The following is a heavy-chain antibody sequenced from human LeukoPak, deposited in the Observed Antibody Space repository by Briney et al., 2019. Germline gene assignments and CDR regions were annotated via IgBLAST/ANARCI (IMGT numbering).Heavy chain of an antibody. CDR3: ARHGRSSRSDAFDI. CDR2: IYYSGSP. V-gene: IGHV4-39*01. D-gene: IGHD6-13*01. CDR1: GGSISNNNYY. Sequence: PSETLSLTCTVSGGSISNNNYYWAWIRQPPGKGLECIGSIYYSGSPYYNPSLKSRVTISVDTSKNQFSLNLTSVTAADTAMYYCARHGRSSRSDAFDIWGQGTMVTVSS. J-gene: IGHJ3*02.